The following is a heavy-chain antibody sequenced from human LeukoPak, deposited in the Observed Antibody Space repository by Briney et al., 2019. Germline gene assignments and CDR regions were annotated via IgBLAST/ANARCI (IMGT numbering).Heavy chain of an antibody. Sequence: SQTLSLTCAISGDRVSNTFTAWNWIRQSPSRGLEWVGRTRYRSKCSTDYALSVKSRITITPDTSKNQVTLQLNSLTPEDTAVYYCTRSFGGYGEFDYWGQGTLVTVS. D-gene: IGHD5-12*01. V-gene: IGHV6-1*01. CDR2: TRYRSKCST. CDR1: GDRVSNTFTA. CDR3: TRSFGGYGEFDY. J-gene: IGHJ4*02.